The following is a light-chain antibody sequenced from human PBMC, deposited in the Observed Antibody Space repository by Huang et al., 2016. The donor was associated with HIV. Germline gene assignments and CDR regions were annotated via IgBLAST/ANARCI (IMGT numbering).Light chain of an antibody. V-gene: IGKV3-15*01. J-gene: IGKJ3*01. CDR3: QQYNNWPGT. CDR2: GAS. Sequence: EIVMTQSPATLSVSPGERATLSCRASQSVSSNLAWYQQKPGQAPRLLIYGASTRATGVPARFSGSGSGTYFTLTSSSLQSEDVAVYYCQQYNNWPGTFGPGTKVDIK. CDR1: QSVSSN.